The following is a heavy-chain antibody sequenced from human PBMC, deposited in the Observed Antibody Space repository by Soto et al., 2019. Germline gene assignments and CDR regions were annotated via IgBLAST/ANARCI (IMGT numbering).Heavy chain of an antibody. CDR2: IIPIFGTA. Sequence: GASVKVSCKASGGTFSSYAISWVRQAPGQGLEWMGGIIPIFGTANYAQKFQGRVTITADKSTSTAYMELSSLRSEDAAVYYCARDLSSSGGISGYWGQGTLVTVSS. J-gene: IGHJ4*02. CDR3: ARDLSSSGGISGY. D-gene: IGHD6-13*01. V-gene: IGHV1-69*06. CDR1: GGTFSSYA.